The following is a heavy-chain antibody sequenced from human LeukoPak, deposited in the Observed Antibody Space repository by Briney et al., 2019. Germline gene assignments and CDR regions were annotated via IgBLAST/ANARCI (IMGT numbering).Heavy chain of an antibody. CDR2: ISYDGSNK. D-gene: IGHD3-10*01. CDR1: GFTFSSYG. V-gene: IGHV3-30*18. CDR3: AKDRTGSGSYFY. Sequence: PGGSLRLSCAASGFTFSSYGMHWVRQAPGKGLEWVAVISYDGSNKYYADSVKGRFTISRDNSKNTLYLQMNSLRAEDTAVYYCAKDRTGSGSYFYWGQGTLVTVSS. J-gene: IGHJ4*02.